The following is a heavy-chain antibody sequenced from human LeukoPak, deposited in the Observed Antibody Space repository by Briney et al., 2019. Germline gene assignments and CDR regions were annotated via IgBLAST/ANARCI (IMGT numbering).Heavy chain of an antibody. V-gene: IGHV3-21*01. CDR2: ISTTSSHI. D-gene: IGHD4-17*01. J-gene: IGHJ4*02. Sequence: GGSLRLSCAASGFTFSSYSMNWVRQAPGKGLELVSSISTTSSHIYYADSVKGRFTVSRDYAKNSLFLQMTSLRAEDTAVYYCARVAYGDYYLDYWGQGTLVTVSS. CDR1: GFTFSSYS. CDR3: ARVAYGDYYLDY.